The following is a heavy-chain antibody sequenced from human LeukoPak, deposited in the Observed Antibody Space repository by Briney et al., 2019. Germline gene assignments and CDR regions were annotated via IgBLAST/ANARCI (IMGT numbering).Heavy chain of an antibody. CDR1: GFTFSSYA. D-gene: IGHD3-22*01. CDR3: ARGLDYYDSSGYSYFDY. CDR2: ISGSGGST. J-gene: IGHJ4*02. Sequence: GGSLRLSCAASGFTFSSYAMSWVRQAPGKGLEWVSTISGSGGSTEYADSMKGRFAISRGNSKNTLYLLLNRLRAEDTAVYYCARGLDYYDSSGYSYFDYWGQGTLVTVSS. V-gene: IGHV3-23*01.